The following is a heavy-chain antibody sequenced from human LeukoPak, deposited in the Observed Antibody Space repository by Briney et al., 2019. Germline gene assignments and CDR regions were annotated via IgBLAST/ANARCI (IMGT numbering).Heavy chain of an antibody. V-gene: IGHV4-59*12. CDR1: GDSMRPYY. CDR2: ISYSGST. Sequence: SETLSLTCTVSGDSMRPYYWSWIRQPPGKGLEWIGYISYSGSTTYNPSLKSRVTILIDTSKNQISLKVSSVTAADTAMYYCSRESGAFCPFGYWGQGTLVIVPP. D-gene: IGHD1-26*01. CDR3: SRESGAFCPFGY. J-gene: IGHJ4*02.